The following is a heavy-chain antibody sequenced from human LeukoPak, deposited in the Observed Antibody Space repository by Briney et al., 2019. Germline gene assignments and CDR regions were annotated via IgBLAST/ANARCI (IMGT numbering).Heavy chain of an antibody. CDR1: GYTFTSYD. V-gene: IGHV1-8*01. D-gene: IGHD4-17*01. Sequence: ASVKVSFKASGYTFTSYDINWVRQATGQGLEWMGWMNPNSGNTDYAQKFQGRVTMTRNTSISTAYMELSSLRSEDTAVYYCARENDYGDLYDYWGQGTLVTVSS. CDR2: MNPNSGNT. J-gene: IGHJ4*02. CDR3: ARENDYGDLYDY.